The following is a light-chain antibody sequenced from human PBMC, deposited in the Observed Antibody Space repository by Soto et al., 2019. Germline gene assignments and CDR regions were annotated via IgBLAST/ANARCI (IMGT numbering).Light chain of an antibody. CDR1: SRDVGGYNS. V-gene: IGLV2-14*01. J-gene: IGLJ1*01. CDR2: GVT. CDR3: FSHRRGDSHV. Sequence: QSALTQPASVSGSPGQSITISCTGTSRDVGGYNSVSWYQQYPGKAPKLMIYGVTNRPSGVSNRFSGSKTGNTASLTISGLHAEDEAYYYCFSHRRGDSHVFGTGTKVTVL.